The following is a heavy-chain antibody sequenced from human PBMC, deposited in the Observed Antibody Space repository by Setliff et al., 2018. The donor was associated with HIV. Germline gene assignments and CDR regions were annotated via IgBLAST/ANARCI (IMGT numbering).Heavy chain of an antibody. V-gene: IGHV1-2*06. Sequence: ASVKVSCKASGYTSTGYYVHWVRQAPGQGLEWMGRINLNSGGTTYAQRFQGRVTMTWDTSISTACMELSRLTSDDTAVYYCARSSISEYLLYYWGHGTLVTSPQ. D-gene: IGHD2-2*02. CDR2: INLNSGGT. J-gene: IGHJ4*01. CDR1: GYTSTGYY. CDR3: ARSSISEYLLYY.